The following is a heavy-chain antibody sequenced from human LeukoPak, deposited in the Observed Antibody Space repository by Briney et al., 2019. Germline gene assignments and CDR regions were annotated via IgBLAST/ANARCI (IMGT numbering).Heavy chain of an antibody. Sequence: ASVKVSCKASGYTFTSYAMHWVRQASGQRLEWMGWINPNSGGTNYAQKFQGRVTMTRNTSISTAYMELSSLRSEDTAVYYCARVPHCGGDCYYTIDYGGQGTLVTVSS. CDR1: GYTFTSYA. V-gene: IGHV1-8*02. CDR3: ARVPHCGGDCYYTIDY. D-gene: IGHD2-21*02. J-gene: IGHJ4*02. CDR2: INPNSGGT.